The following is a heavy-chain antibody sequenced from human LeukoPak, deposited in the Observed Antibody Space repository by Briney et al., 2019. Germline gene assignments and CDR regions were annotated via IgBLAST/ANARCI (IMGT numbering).Heavy chain of an antibody. CDR2: INPNSGGT. CDR1: GYTFTSYG. D-gene: IGHD6-19*01. V-gene: IGHV1-18*01. J-gene: IGHJ4*02. CDR3: ARELSSGWYQFDY. Sequence: ASVKVSCKASGYTFTSYGISWVRQAPGQGLEWMGWINPNSGGTNFAQKLQGRVTMTTDTSTSTAYMELGSLRSDDTAVYYCARELSSGWYQFDYWGQGTLVTVSS.